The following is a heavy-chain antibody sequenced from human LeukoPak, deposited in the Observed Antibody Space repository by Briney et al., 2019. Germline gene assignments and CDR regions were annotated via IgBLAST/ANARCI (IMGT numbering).Heavy chain of an antibody. CDR3: ARDYGDYGTSFDY. CDR2: ISSSSSYI. V-gene: IGHV3-21*01. J-gene: IGHJ4*02. Sequence: PGGSLRLSCAASGLTFSSYSMNWVRQAPGKGLEWVSSISSSSSYIYYADSVKGRFTISRDNAKNSLYLQMNSLRAEDTAVYYCARDYGDYGTSFDYWGQGTLVTVSS. CDR1: GLTFSSYS. D-gene: IGHD4-17*01.